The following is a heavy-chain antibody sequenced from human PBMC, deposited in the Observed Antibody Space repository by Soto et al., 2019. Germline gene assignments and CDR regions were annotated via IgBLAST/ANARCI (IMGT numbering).Heavy chain of an antibody. CDR1: GYTFTSYG. CDR2: ISAYNGNT. Sequence: ASVKVSCNASGYTFTSYGISWVRQAPGQGLERMGWISAYNGNTNYAQKHQGRDTMTTDTSTNTAYMELRSLRSDYTAVYYCARGSGGSRINWYDPWGQGTLVTVSS. CDR3: ARGSGGSRINWYDP. V-gene: IGHV1-18*01. J-gene: IGHJ5*02. D-gene: IGHD2-15*01.